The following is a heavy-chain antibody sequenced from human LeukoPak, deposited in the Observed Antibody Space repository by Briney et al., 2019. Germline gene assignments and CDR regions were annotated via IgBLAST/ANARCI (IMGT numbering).Heavy chain of an antibody. D-gene: IGHD3-3*01. Sequence: SVKVSCKASGGTFSSYAISWVRQAPGQGLEWMGRIVPIFGTANYAQKFQGRVTITTDESTSTAYMELSSLRSEDTAVYYCAPGNDFWSGSWGQGTLVTVSS. CDR1: GGTFSSYA. V-gene: IGHV1-69*05. CDR3: APGNDFWSGS. CDR2: IVPIFGTA. J-gene: IGHJ5*02.